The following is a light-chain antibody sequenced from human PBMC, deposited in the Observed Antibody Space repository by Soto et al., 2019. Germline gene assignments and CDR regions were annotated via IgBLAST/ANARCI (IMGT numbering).Light chain of an antibody. CDR3: QSYDSSLSGYG. CDR2: GNS. J-gene: IGLJ1*01. Sequence: QSVLTQPPSVSGAPVQRVTISRTGISCNIGAGYDVHWYQQLLGTAPKLLSFGNSNRPSAVPDRFSGSNSGTSASLAITGLQAEDEADYYCQSYDSSLSGYGFGTGTKVTVL. V-gene: IGLV1-40*01. CDR1: SCNIGAGYD.